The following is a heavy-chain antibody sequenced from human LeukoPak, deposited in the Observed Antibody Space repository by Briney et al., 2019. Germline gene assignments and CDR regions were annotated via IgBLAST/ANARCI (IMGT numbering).Heavy chain of an antibody. V-gene: IGHV1-18*01. D-gene: IGHD5-24*01. CDR2: ISAYNGNT. CDR3: ARVMRRDGYNRPFDY. CDR1: GYTFTSYG. J-gene: IGHJ4*02. Sequence: ASVKVSCKASGYTFTSYGISWVRQAPGQGLEWMGWISAYNGNTNYAQKLQGRVTMTTDTSTSTAYMELRSLRSDDTAVYYCARVMRRDGYNRPFDYWGEGTLVTVSS.